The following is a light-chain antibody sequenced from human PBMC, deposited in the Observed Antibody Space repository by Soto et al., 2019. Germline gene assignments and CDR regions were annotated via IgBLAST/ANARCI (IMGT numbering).Light chain of an antibody. V-gene: IGKV3-15*01. CDR3: QQYNNWPREYT. CDR2: GAS. J-gene: IGKJ2*01. CDR1: QRVSSN. Sequence: EIVMTQSPATLSVSPGERATLSCRASQRVSSNLAWYQQKPGQAPRLLIYGASTRATGIPARFSGSGSGTEFTLTISSLQSEDFAVYYCQQYNNWPREYTFGQGTKLEIK.